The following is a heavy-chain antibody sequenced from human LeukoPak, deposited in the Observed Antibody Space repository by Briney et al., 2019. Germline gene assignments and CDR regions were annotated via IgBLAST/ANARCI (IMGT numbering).Heavy chain of an antibody. D-gene: IGHD6-19*01. Sequence: GRSLRLSCAASGFTFDDYAMHWVRQAPGKGLEWVSGISWNSGSIGYADSVKGRFTISRDNAKNSLYLQMNSLRAEDTALYYCAKEYSSGWYEPRVGDAFDIWDQGTMVTVSS. CDR1: GFTFDDYA. V-gene: IGHV3-9*01. CDR2: ISWNSGSI. J-gene: IGHJ3*02. CDR3: AKEYSSGWYEPRVGDAFDI.